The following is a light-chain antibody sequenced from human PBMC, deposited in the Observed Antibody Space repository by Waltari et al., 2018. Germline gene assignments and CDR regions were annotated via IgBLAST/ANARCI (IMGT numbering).Light chain of an antibody. J-gene: IGLJ2*01. Sequence: QSGLTQPPSVSGAPGQRVTISCTGSSSNIGAGYDVHWYQLLPGTAPKLLIYGNSKRPPGVPDSFSGSKSGTSASLAITGLQAEDEAGYYCQSYDSSLSGSVFGGGTKLTVL. CDR3: QSYDSSLSGSV. CDR2: GNS. CDR1: SSNIGAGYD. V-gene: IGLV1-40*01.